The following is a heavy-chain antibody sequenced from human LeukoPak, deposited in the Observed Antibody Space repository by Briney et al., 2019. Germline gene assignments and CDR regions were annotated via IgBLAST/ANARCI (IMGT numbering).Heavy chain of an antibody. Sequence: KPSETLSLTCTVSGGSISSSSYYWGWIRQPPGKGLEWIGSIYYSGSTYYNPSLKSRVTISVDTSKNQFSLKLSSVTAADTAMYYCARAVRTSYLYGMDVWGQGTTVTVSS. V-gene: IGHV4-39*07. J-gene: IGHJ6*02. CDR2: IYYSGST. CDR3: ARAVRTSYLYGMDV. D-gene: IGHD2-2*01. CDR1: GGSISSSSYY.